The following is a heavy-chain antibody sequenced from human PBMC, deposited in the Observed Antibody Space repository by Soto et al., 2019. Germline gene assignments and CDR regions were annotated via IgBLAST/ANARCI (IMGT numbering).Heavy chain of an antibody. D-gene: IGHD3-10*02. V-gene: IGHV1-46*01. CDR3: ARSYVTSRPIDF. CDR2: TNPSDGST. J-gene: IGHJ4*02. Sequence: SVKVSCKASGYSLTSYYMHWVRQAPGQGLEWMGITNPSDGSTSYAQKFQGRVTMTSDTSTSTVYMEMSSLRSEDTAMYYCARSYVTSRPIDFWGQGTLVTVSS. CDR1: GYSLTSYY.